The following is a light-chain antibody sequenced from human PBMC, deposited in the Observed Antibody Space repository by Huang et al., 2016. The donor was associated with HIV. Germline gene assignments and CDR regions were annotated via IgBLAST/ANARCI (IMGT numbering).Light chain of an antibody. J-gene: IGKJ4*01. V-gene: IGKV1-8*01. CDR3: QHSDGLSPLT. Sequence: IRMTQSPSSLSASTGDRVTITGRASQNVGTSLAWYQHRPGRAPVLLIYDASTLQRGVPSRFSGSGSRTVFTLTIGCLQVEDAATYYCQHSDGLSPLTFGGGT. CDR1: QNVGTS. CDR2: DAS.